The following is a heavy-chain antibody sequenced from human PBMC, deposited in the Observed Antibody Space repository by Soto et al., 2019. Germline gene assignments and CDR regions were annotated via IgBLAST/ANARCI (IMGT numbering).Heavy chain of an antibody. V-gene: IGHV1-69*01. Sequence: QVQLVQSGAEVKKPGSSVKVSCKASGGTFSSYAISWVRQAPGQGLEWMGGIIPIFGTANYAQKFQGRVTITADESTSTAYMELSILRSEDTAVYYCARSGRYDYVWGSYRPNFDYWGQGTLVTVSS. CDR1: GGTFSSYA. CDR3: ARSGRYDYVWGSYRPNFDY. J-gene: IGHJ4*02. CDR2: IIPIFGTA. D-gene: IGHD3-16*02.